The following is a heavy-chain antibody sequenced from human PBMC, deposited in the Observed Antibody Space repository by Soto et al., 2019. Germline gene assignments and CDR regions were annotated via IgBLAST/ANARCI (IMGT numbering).Heavy chain of an antibody. V-gene: IGHV3-30-3*01. J-gene: IGHJ4*02. Sequence: QVQLVESGGGVVQPGRSLRLSCAASGFTFSSYAMHWVRQAPGKGLEWVAVISYDGSNKYYADSVKGRFTISRDNSKNTLYLQMNSLRAEDTAVYYCARDGDGNWNSLGGDYWGQGTLVTVSS. CDR3: ARDGDGNWNSLGGDY. CDR2: ISYDGSNK. CDR1: GFTFSSYA. D-gene: IGHD1-1*01.